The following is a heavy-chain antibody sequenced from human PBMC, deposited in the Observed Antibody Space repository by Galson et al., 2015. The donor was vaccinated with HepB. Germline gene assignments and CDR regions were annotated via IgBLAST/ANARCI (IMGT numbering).Heavy chain of an antibody. V-gene: IGHV3-30*04. D-gene: IGHD4-23*01. J-gene: IGHJ4*02. CDR2: ISYDGSNK. CDR3: ARDRVGGRWYSDSWDY. Sequence: SLRLSCAASGFTFSSYAMHWVRQAPGKGLEWVAVISYDGSNKYYADSVKGRFTISRDNSKNTLYLQMNSLRAEDTAVYYCARDRVGGRWYSDSWDYWGQGTLVTVSS. CDR1: GFTFSSYA.